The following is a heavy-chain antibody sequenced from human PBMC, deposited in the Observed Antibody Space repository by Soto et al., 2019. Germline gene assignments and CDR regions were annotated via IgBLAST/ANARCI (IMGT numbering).Heavy chain of an antibody. J-gene: IGHJ6*01. CDR2: MNPNSGNT. Sequence: ASVKVSCKASGYTFTSYDINWVRQATGQGLEWMGWMNPNSGNTGYAQKFQGRVTMTRNTSISTAYMELSSLRSEDTAVYYCARGGLRYFDWLSVGGMDVWGQGTTVTVSS. V-gene: IGHV1-8*01. CDR3: ARGGLRYFDWLSVGGMDV. D-gene: IGHD3-9*01. CDR1: GYTFTSYD.